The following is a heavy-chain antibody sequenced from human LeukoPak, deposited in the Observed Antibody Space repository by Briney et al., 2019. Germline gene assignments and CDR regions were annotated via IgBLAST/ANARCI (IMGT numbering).Heavy chain of an antibody. V-gene: IGHV3-23*01. CDR3: ARESRTIFGVVIPFDY. D-gene: IGHD3-3*01. CDR1: GFTFSSYA. CDR2: ISGSGGST. J-gene: IGHJ4*02. Sequence: GGSLRLSCAASGFTFSSYAMSWVRQAPGKGLEWVSAISGSGGSTYYADSVKGRFTISRDNAKNSLYLQMNSLRAEDTAVYYCARESRTIFGVVIPFDYWGQGTLVTVSS.